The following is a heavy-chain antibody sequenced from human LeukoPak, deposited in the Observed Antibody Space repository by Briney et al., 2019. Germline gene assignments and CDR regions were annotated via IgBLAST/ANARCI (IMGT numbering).Heavy chain of an antibody. CDR3: AKARYSGSYYSSWGPDY. CDR2: ISGDGGST. J-gene: IGHJ4*02. D-gene: IGHD1-26*01. CDR1: GFTFDDYA. V-gene: IGHV3-43*02. Sequence: GGSLRLSCAASGFTFDDYAMHWVRQAPGKGLEWVSLISGDGGSTYYADSVKGRFTISRDNSKNSLYLQMNSLRTEDTALYYCAKARYSGSYYSSWGPDYWGQGTLVIVSS.